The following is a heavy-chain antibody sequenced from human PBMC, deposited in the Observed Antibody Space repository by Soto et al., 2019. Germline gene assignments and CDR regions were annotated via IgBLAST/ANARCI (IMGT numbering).Heavy chain of an antibody. Sequence: ASVKVSCKVSGYTLTELSMHWVRQAPGKGLEWMGGFDPEDGETIYAQKFQGRVTMTRDTSTSTVYMELSSLRSEDTAVYYCARLVAAEGFDYWGQGTLVTVSS. CDR1: GYTLTELS. V-gene: IGHV1-24*01. J-gene: IGHJ4*02. CDR2: FDPEDGET. D-gene: IGHD2-15*01. CDR3: ARLVAAEGFDY.